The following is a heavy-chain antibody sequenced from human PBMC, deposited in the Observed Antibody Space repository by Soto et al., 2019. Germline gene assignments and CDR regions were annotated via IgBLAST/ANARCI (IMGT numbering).Heavy chain of an antibody. Sequence: SETLSLTCAVYGGSFSGYYWSWIRQPPGKGLEWIGEINHSGSTNYNPSLKSRVTISVDTSKNQFSLKLSSVTAADTAVYYCARHVYYYGSGTDYGMDVWGQGTTVT. CDR2: INHSGST. CDR1: GGSFSGYY. CDR3: ARHVYYYGSGTDYGMDV. D-gene: IGHD3-10*01. V-gene: IGHV4-34*01. J-gene: IGHJ6*02.